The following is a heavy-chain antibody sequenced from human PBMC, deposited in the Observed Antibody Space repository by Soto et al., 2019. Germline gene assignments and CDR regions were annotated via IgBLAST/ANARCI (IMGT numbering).Heavy chain of an antibody. CDR2: ISDSGATT. CDR3: AKEDTSSGSLDY. Sequence: GGSLRLSSAASGFPFGEHAMSWVRQAPGKGLEWVSGISDSGATTYYADSVRGRFTISRDNSKNTLYLQMKSLRAEDSASYYCAKEDTSSGSLDYWGQGALVTVSS. J-gene: IGHJ4*02. V-gene: IGHV3-23*01. CDR1: GFPFGEHA. D-gene: IGHD6-19*01.